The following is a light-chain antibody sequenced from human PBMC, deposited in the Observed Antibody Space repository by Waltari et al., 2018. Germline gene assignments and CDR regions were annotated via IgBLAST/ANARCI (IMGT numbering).Light chain of an antibody. Sequence: AIQMTQSPSSLSASVGDRVTITCRASQGIRNDLGWYQQNPGKAPKLLIYAASSLQSWVPSRFSGSGSVTDFTLTISSLQPEDFATYYCLQYYNYPRTFGQGTKVEIK. V-gene: IGKV1-6*01. CDR2: AAS. J-gene: IGKJ1*01. CDR1: QGIRND. CDR3: LQYYNYPRT.